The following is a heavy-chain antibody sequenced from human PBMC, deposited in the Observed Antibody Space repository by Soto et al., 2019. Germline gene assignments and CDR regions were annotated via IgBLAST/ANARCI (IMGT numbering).Heavy chain of an antibody. CDR3: ARXIGNSWLDS. CDR2: TYYRSKWYN. CDR1: GDSVSTNSAT. Sequence: QVQLQQSGPGLVKPSQTLSLTCAISGDSVSTNSATWDWIRQSPSRGLEWLGRTYYRSKWYNDYALSVKGXIXXXXDTSTXHLSLXLXXXXPDDTAVYYXARXIGNSWLDSWGQGTLVTVSS. J-gene: IGHJ5*01. V-gene: IGHV6-1*01.